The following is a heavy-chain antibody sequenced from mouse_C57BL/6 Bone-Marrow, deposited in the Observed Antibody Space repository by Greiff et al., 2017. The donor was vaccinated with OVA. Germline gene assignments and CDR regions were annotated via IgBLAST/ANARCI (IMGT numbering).Heavy chain of an antibody. Sequence: EVQLVESEGGLVQPGSSMKLSCTASGFTFSDYYMAWVRQVPEKGLEWVANINYDGSSTYYLDSLKSRFIISRDNAKNILYLQMSSLKSEDTATYYCARGYYDSLGDYWGQGTSVTVSS. D-gene: IGHD2-4*01. V-gene: IGHV5-16*01. J-gene: IGHJ4*01. CDR1: GFTFSDYY. CDR3: ARGYYDSLGDY. CDR2: INYDGSST.